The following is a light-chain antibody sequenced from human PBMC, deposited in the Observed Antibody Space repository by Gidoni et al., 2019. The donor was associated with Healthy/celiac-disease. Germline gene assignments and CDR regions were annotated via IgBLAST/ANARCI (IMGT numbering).Light chain of an antibody. CDR3: QQYGSSSLT. CDR2: GAS. Sequence: IVLTQSPGTLSLSPGERATLSCRARQSVSSSYLAWYQQKPGQAPRLLIDGASSRATGIPDRFSGRGSGTDFTLTISRLEPEDFAVYYCQQYGSSSLTFGGGTKVEIK. J-gene: IGKJ4*01. CDR1: QSVSSSY. V-gene: IGKV3-20*01.